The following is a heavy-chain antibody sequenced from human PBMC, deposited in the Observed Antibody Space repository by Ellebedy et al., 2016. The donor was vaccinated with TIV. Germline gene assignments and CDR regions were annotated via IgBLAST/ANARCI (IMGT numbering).Heavy chain of an antibody. CDR1: GFNFSIFG. J-gene: IGHJ6*02. Sequence: PGGSLRLSCAASGFNFSIFGMHWVRQAPGRGLEWVSFIKYDGSNNYYADSVKGRFTLSRDNSKNTLSLQMDSLRVEDTAVYYCAKEKGGLDVWGQGTTVTVSS. CDR3: AKEKGGLDV. V-gene: IGHV3-30*02. CDR2: IKYDGSNN.